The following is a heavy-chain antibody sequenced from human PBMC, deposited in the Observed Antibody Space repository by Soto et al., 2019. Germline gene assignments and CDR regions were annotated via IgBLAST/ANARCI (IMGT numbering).Heavy chain of an antibody. CDR3: ASRGYCSGGSCYSGDDAFDI. D-gene: IGHD2-15*01. V-gene: IGHV1-18*01. CDR2: ISAYNGNT. J-gene: IGHJ3*02. Sequence: ASVKVSCKASGYTFTSYGISWVRQAPGQGLEWMGWISAYNGNTNYAQKLQGRVTMTTDTSTSTAYMELRSLRSDDTAVYYCASRGYCSGGSCYSGDDAFDIWGQGTMVTVSS. CDR1: GYTFTSYG.